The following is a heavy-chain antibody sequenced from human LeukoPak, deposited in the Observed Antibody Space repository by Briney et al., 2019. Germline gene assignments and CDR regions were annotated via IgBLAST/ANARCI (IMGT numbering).Heavy chain of an antibody. V-gene: IGHV1-18*01. Sequence: ASVKVSCKASGYTFTSYGISWVRQGPGEGVEWMGWISAYNGNTNYAPKLQGRVTMTTETSTSTAYMELRSLRSDDTAVYYCARDEYDILTGSGSSYYFDYWGQGTLVTVSS. CDR2: ISAYNGNT. CDR1: GYTFTSYG. CDR3: ARDEYDILTGSGSSYYFDY. J-gene: IGHJ4*02. D-gene: IGHD3-9*01.